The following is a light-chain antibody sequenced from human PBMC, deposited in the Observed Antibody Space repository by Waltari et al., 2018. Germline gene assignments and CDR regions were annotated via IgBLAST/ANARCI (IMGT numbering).Light chain of an antibody. CDR1: VLQKKY. V-gene: IGLV3-27*01. CDR2: KDR. CDR3: YSSTDNSGI. J-gene: IGLJ2*01. Sequence: SYELTQPSSVSVSPGQTAKITCPGDVLQKKYARWFQQKPGQAHVLMIYKDRERPPRSPERFSGASSGATVTLTITGAQVEDEADYYCYSSTDNSGIFGGGTTLTVL.